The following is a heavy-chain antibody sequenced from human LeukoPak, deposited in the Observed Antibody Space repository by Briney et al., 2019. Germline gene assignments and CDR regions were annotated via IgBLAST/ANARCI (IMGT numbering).Heavy chain of an antibody. CDR3: ARGTGYWIFGVVIAYYFDY. D-gene: IGHD3-3*01. Sequence: SETLSLTCAVYGGSFSGYYWSWIRQPPGKGLEWIGEINHSGSTNYNPSLKSRVTISVDTSKHQFSLKLSSVTAADPAVYYCARGTGYWIFGVVIAYYFDYWGQGTLVTVSS. CDR1: GGSFSGYY. J-gene: IGHJ4*02. V-gene: IGHV4-34*01. CDR2: INHSGST.